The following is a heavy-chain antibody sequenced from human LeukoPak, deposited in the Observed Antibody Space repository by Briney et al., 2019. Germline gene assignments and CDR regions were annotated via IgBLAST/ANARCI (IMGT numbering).Heavy chain of an antibody. CDR1: GFTFSSYA. Sequence: PGGSPRLSCAASGFTFSSYAMSWVRQAPGKGLEWVSAISGSGGSTYYADSVKGRFTISRDNSKNTLYLQMNSLRAEDTAVYYCAKGGRGYCSSTSCYWTENYYYYHYMDVWGKGTTVTVSS. V-gene: IGHV3-23*01. CDR3: AKGGRGYCSSTSCYWTENYYYYHYMDV. D-gene: IGHD2-2*03. CDR2: ISGSGGST. J-gene: IGHJ6*03.